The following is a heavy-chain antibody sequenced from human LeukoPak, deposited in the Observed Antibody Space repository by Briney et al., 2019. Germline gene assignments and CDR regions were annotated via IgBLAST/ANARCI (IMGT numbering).Heavy chain of an antibody. CDR1: GGSITSTSYY. CDR2: VYYTGGT. CDR3: ARHGGTRITLIEVYYFDY. V-gene: IGHV4-39*01. J-gene: IGHJ4*02. Sequence: PSETLSLTCSVSGGSITSTSYYWGWIRQPPEKGLEWIGSVYYTGGTYYSPSFKSRVTISVDTSKNQFSLRLSSVTAADTAVHYCARHGGTRITLIEVYYFDYWGQGALVTVSS. D-gene: IGHD5-24*01.